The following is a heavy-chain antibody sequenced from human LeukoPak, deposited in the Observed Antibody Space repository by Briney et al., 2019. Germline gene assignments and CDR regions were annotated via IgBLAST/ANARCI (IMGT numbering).Heavy chain of an antibody. D-gene: IGHD1-26*01. CDR1: GVSFTSHF. Sequence: PSGTLSLTCTVSGVSFTSHFWTWIRQSPGTGLEWMGYISYTGSTNYNPSLKSRATISRDMSKNQFSLNLTSVTPEDPAVYYCAKDGGKWESAPEHWGQGTLVTVSS. V-gene: IGHV4-59*11. CDR3: AKDGGKWESAPEH. J-gene: IGHJ4*02. CDR2: ISYTGST.